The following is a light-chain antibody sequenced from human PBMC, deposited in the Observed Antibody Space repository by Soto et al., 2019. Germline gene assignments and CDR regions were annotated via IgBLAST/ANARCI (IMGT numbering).Light chain of an antibody. J-gene: IGKJ4*01. Sequence: EIVLTQSPGTLSLSPGERATLFCRASQSVATSQLAWYQQKPGQAPRLLIYDASNRATGIPARFSGSGSGTDFTLTISSLEPEDFAVYYCQQRSNWPLTFGGGTKVDIK. CDR2: DAS. CDR1: QSVATSQ. CDR3: QQRSNWPLT. V-gene: IGKV3-11*01.